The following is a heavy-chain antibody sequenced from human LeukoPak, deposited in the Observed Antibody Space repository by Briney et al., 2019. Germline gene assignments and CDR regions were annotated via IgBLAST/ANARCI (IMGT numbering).Heavy chain of an antibody. V-gene: IGHV3-30-3*01. CDR1: GFTFSSYA. CDR2: ISYDGSNK. Sequence: GGSLRLSCAASGFTFSSYAMHWVRQAPGKGLEWVAVISYDGSNKYYADSVKGRFTISRGNSKNTLYLQMNSLRAEDTAVYYCARDYPLDYWGQGTLVTVSS. CDR3: ARDYPLDY. J-gene: IGHJ4*02.